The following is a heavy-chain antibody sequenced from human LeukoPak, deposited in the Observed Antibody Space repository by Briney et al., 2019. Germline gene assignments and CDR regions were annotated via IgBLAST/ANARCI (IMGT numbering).Heavy chain of an antibody. CDR1: GYTFTTYD. CDR3: ARGGSGSYSQY. V-gene: IGHV1-8*01. CDR2: MNPNSGNT. D-gene: IGHD3-10*01. J-gene: IGHJ4*02. Sequence: GASVKVSCKASGYTFTTYDINWVRQASGQGLEWMGWMNPNSGNTVYAQKFQGRVTMTRNTSISTAYMELSSLRFEDTAVYYCARGGSGSYSQYWGQGTLVTVSS.